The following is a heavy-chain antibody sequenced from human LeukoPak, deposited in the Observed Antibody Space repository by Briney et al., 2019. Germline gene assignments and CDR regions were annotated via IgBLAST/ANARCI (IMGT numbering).Heavy chain of an antibody. CDR3: ATDLQDYGDFCFDS. J-gene: IGHJ4*02. D-gene: IGHD4-17*01. CDR1: GYRRSELS. CDR2: FDPEDGDT. Sequence: SSVKVSGKVSGYRRSELSMNWVRQAPVKGLEWMGGFDPEDGDTIYEEKFQGRVTMTEDNSTDTAYMELSSLRSEDTAVYYCATDLQDYGDFCFDSWGQGTLVTVSS. V-gene: IGHV1-24*01.